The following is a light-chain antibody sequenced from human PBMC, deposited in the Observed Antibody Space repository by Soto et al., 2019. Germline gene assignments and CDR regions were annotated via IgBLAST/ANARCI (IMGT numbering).Light chain of an antibody. V-gene: IGKV3-15*01. Sequence: EIVMTQSPATLSVSPGERATLSCRASQRVSRNLAWYQQKPCQAPRLLIYDESTRATGIPDRFSGSGSETEFKLNIRRMQSEDYEIYYCQQYTNCPPRTFAKGTKVDI. CDR1: QRVSRN. CDR2: DES. J-gene: IGKJ1*01. CDR3: QQYTNCPPRT.